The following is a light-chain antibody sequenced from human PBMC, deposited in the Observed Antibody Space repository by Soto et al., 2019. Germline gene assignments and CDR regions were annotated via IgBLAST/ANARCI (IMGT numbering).Light chain of an antibody. J-gene: IGLJ2*01. CDR3: HSYDSRLSGSV. CDR2: GNN. CDR1: NPNIGGGYD. V-gene: IGLV1-40*01. Sequence: QSVLTQPPSVSGAPGQRVTISCTGNNPNIGGGYDVHWYQQLPGTAPKLLIYGNNNRPSGVPDRFSGSKSYASASLAITGLQSEDEADYYCHSYDSRLSGSVFGGGTKVTVL.